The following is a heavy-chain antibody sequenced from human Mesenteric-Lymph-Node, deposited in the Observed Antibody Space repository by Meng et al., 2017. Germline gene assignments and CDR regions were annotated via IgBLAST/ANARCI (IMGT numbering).Heavy chain of an antibody. CDR1: GGSFSGYY. V-gene: IGHV4-34*01. CDR2: INHSGST. J-gene: IGHJ4*02. D-gene: IGHD3-10*01. CDR3: ARGPLVRGVIHY. Sequence: GQPQEWGAGLLKPSETLSLTCSVYGGSFSGYYWSWIRQPPGKGLEWIGEINHSGSTNYNPSLKSRVTISVDTSKSQFSLKLSSVTAADTAMYYCARGPLVRGVIHYWGQGTLVTVSS.